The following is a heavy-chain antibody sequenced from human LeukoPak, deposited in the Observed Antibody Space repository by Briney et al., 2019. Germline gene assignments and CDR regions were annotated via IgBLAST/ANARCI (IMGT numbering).Heavy chain of an antibody. CDR2: VHSDGNT. V-gene: IGHV4-4*07. D-gene: IGHD2-2*01. Sequence: PSETLSLTCAVYGGSFSGYYWSWIRQPAGNGLEWIGRVHSDGNTKYNPSLKSRVTMSVDTSKSQLSLNLTSVTAADTAIYFCAKDRLGLPAAINYYGMDVWGQGTAVTVSS. CDR3: AKDRLGLPAAINYYGMDV. J-gene: IGHJ6*02. CDR1: GGSFSGYY.